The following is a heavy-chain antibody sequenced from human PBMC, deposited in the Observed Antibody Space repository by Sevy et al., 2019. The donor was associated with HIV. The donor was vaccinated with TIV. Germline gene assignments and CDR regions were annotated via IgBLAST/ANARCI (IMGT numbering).Heavy chain of an antibody. CDR2: IWYDGRTE. CDR1: GFTFRSFS. J-gene: IGHJ5*01. V-gene: IGHV3-33*07. CDR3: ARDAARVIVPTAGFDS. Sequence: GGSLRLSCVASGFTFRSFSMYWVRQAPGTGLEWVAAIWYDGRTERYADSVQGRFTISRDNSKKTLYLQMNSLRDEDTAIYYCARDAARVIVPTAGFDSWGQRTLVTVSS. D-gene: IGHD1-1*01.